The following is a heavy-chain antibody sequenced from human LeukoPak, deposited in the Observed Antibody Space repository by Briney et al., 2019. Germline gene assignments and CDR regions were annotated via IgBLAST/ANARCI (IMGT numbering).Heavy chain of an antibody. V-gene: IGHV4-4*09. D-gene: IGHD5-12*01. Sequence: SETLSLTCTVSGGSISSYYWSWIRQPPGKGLEWIRYIYASGSTTYNPSLKSRVTISIDTSKNQFSLRLSSVTAADTAVYYCARRATMLAGGYFDYWGQGTLVSVSS. CDR1: GGSISSYY. CDR2: IYASGST. J-gene: IGHJ4*02. CDR3: ARRATMLAGGYFDY.